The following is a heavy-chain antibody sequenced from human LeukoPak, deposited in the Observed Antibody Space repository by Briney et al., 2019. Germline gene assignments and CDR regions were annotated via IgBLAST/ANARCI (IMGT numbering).Heavy chain of an antibody. CDR1: GFTFSSYG. CDR3: AKGGSVAGRFDP. J-gene: IGHJ5*02. Sequence: PGGTLRLSCAASGFTFSSYGMSWVRQAPGKGLEWVSAISGSGGSTYYADSVKGRFTISRDNSKNTLYLQMNNLRVEDTAVYYCAKGGSVAGRFDPWGQGTLVTVSS. D-gene: IGHD6-19*01. V-gene: IGHV3-23*01. CDR2: ISGSGGST.